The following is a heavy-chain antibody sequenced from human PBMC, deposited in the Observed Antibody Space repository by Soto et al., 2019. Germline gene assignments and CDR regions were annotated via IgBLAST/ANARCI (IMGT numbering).Heavy chain of an antibody. D-gene: IGHD3-3*01. J-gene: IGHJ5*02. V-gene: IGHV4-34*01. CDR3: AREGEMSDFWSGYYPNWFDP. CDR2: INHSGST. Sequence: QVQLQQWGAGLLKPSETLSLTCAVYGGSFSGYYWSWIRQPPGKGLEWIGEINHSGSTNYNPSLKSRVTISVDTSKNQFSLKLSSVTAADTAVYYCAREGEMSDFWSGYYPNWFDPWGQGTLVTVSS. CDR1: GGSFSGYY.